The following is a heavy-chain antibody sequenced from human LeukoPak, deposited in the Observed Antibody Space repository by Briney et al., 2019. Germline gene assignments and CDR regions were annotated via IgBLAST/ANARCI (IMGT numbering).Heavy chain of an antibody. CDR2: LYGDGSA. V-gene: IGHV3-53*01. CDR1: GLTVSTNY. CDR3: ARGAGGKSPFDY. D-gene: IGHD3-16*01. Sequence: PGGSLRLSCAASGLTVSTNYMSWVRQAPGKGLEWVSVLYGDGSAFYAESVQGRFTISRDSSKNTLYLQVNSLRAEDTAVYYCARGAGGKSPFDYWGQGTLVTVSS. J-gene: IGHJ4*02.